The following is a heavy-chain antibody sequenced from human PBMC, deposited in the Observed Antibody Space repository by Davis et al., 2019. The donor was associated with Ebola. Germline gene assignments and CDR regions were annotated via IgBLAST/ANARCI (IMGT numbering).Heavy chain of an antibody. D-gene: IGHD6-19*01. CDR3: ARTFVRAVAGTGPLFDY. V-gene: IGHV3-9*01. CDR1: GFTFDDYA. CDR2: ISWNSGSI. Sequence: SLKISCAASGFTFDDYAMHWVRQAPGKGLEWVSGISWNSGSIGYADSVKGRFTISRDNAKNSLYLQMNSLRDEDTAVYYCARTFVRAVAGTGPLFDYWGQGTLVTVSS. J-gene: IGHJ4*02.